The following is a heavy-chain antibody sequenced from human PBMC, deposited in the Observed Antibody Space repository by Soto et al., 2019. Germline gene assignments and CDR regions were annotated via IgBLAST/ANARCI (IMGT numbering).Heavy chain of an antibody. CDR3: ARDEGGLYCSGGSCFAFDI. CDR1: GYTFTGYY. V-gene: IGHV1-2*04. J-gene: IGHJ3*02. D-gene: IGHD2-15*01. Sequence: GASVKVSCKASGYTFTGYYMHWVRQAPGQGLEWMGWINPNSGGTNYAQKFQGWVTMTRDTSISTAYMELSRLRSDDTAVYYCARDEGGLYCSGGSCFAFDIWGQGTMVTVSS. CDR2: INPNSGGT.